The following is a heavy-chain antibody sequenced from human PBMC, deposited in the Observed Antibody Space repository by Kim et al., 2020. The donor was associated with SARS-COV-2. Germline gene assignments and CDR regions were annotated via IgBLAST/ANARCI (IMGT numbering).Heavy chain of an antibody. CDR3: AKARGSSTSCSDY. J-gene: IGHJ4*02. CDR1: GFAFSSYA. D-gene: IGHD2-2*01. Sequence: GGSLRLSCAASGFAFSSYAMHWVRQAPGKGLEWVAVISDDGSNKYYADSVKGRFTISRDNSKNMLYLQINSLRAEDTAVYYCAKARGSSTSCSDYWGQGILVIVSS. CDR2: ISDDGSNK. V-gene: IGHV3-30*18.